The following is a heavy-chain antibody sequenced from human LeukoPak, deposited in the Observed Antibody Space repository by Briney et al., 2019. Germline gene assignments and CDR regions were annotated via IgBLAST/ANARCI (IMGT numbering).Heavy chain of an antibody. V-gene: IGHV3-48*03. J-gene: IGHJ5*02. D-gene: IGHD3-10*01. CDR3: ARQAIEYYYGSGSFICFDP. CDR2: ISSSGSTI. Sequence: GGSLRLSCAASGFTFSSYEMNWVRQAPGKGLEGVSYISSSGSTIYYADCVKGRFTISRENEKNSVYMKMNRLRDEDTAVYHCARQAIEYYYGSGSFICFDPWGQGTLVTVSS. CDR1: GFTFSSYE.